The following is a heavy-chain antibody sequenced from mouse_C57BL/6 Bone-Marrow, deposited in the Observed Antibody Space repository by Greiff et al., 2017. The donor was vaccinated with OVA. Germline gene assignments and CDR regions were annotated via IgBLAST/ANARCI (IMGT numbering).Heavy chain of an antibody. D-gene: IGHD1-3*01. V-gene: IGHV1-54*01. CDR3: ARSLTGAY. Sequence: QVQLQQSGAELVRPGTSVKVSCKASGYAFTNYLIEWVKQRPGQGLEWIGVINPGSGGTNYNEKFKGKATLTADKSSSTAYMQLISLTSEDSAVYFCARSLTGAYWGQGTLVTVSA. J-gene: IGHJ3*01. CDR2: INPGSGGT. CDR1: GYAFTNYL.